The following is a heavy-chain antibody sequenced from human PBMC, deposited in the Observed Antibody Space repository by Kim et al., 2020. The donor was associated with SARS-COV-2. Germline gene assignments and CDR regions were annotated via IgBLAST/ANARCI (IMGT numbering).Heavy chain of an antibody. D-gene: IGHD3-22*01. Sequence: SETLSLTCAVSGGSISSGGYSWSWIRQPPGKGLEWIGYCNHSGSTYYNPSLKSRVTISVDRSKNQFSLKLSSVTAADTAVYYCASSGDSSGYWIYYFDYWGQGTLVTVSS. CDR1: GGSISSGGYS. V-gene: IGHV4-30-2*01. CDR3: ASSGDSSGYWIYYFDY. CDR2: CNHSGST. J-gene: IGHJ4*02.